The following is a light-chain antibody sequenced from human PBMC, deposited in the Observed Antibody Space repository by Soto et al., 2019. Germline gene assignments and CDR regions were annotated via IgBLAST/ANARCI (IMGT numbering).Light chain of an antibody. CDR3: QQYCYWPPWT. Sequence: EIVMTQSPATLSVSPGERATLSCRASQSVSSNLAWYQQKPGQAPRLLIYGASTRPTGIPARFSGSGSGTDFTLTISSLQSEDFAVYYCQQYCYWPPWTFCQGAKVEIK. J-gene: IGKJ1*01. CDR1: QSVSSN. CDR2: GAS. V-gene: IGKV3-15*01.